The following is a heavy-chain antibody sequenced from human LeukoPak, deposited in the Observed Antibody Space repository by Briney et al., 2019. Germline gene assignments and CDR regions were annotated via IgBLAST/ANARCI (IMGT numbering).Heavy chain of an antibody. CDR2: INPNTGDT. CDR1: GYTFTDYY. V-gene: IGHV1-2*02. J-gene: IGHJ4*02. CDR3: ATLNYRFGELTPGGY. Sequence: AASVTVSCKASGYTFTDYYMHWVRQAPGQGLEWMGWINPNTGDTNYSQKFQGKVTMTRDTSISTAYMELSRLRSDDTAVYYCATLNYRFGELTPGGYWGQGTLVTVSS. D-gene: IGHD3-10*01.